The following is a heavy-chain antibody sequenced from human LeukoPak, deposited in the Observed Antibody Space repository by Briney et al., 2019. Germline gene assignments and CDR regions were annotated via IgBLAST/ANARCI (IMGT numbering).Heavy chain of an antibody. CDR1: GGSISSGDYY. Sequence: SETLSLTCTVSGGSISSGDYYWSWIRQPLGKGLEWIGYIYYSGSTYYNPSLKSRVTISVDTSKNQFSLKLSSVTAADTAVYYCAREGSGYCSSTSCPYYGMDVWGQGTTVTVSS. V-gene: IGHV4-30-4*01. CDR3: AREGSGYCSSTSCPYYGMDV. CDR2: IYYSGST. J-gene: IGHJ6*02. D-gene: IGHD2-2*01.